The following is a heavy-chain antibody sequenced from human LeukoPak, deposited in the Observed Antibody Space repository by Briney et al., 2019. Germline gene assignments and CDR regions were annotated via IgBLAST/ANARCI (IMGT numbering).Heavy chain of an antibody. D-gene: IGHD5-18*01. Sequence: ASVKVSCKASGGTFSSYAISWVRQAPGQGVEWMGRIIPILGIANYAQKFQGRVTITADKSTSTAYMELSSLRSEDTAVYYCARDILDTAIEGYYYYYGMDVWAKGPRSPSP. V-gene: IGHV1-69*04. CDR2: IIPILGIA. J-gene: IGHJ6*02. CDR3: ARDILDTAIEGYYYYYGMDV. CDR1: GGTFSSYA.